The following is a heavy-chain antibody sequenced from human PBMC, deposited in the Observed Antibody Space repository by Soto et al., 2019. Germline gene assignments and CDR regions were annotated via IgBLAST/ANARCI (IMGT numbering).Heavy chain of an antibody. CDR1: GGSFSGYY. V-gene: IGHV4-34*01. D-gene: IGHD2-21*02. Sequence: SETLSLTCAVYGGSFSGYYWSWIRQPPGKGLEWIGEINHSGSTNYNPSLKSRVTISVDTSKNQFSLKLSSVTAADTAVYYCARGGHIVVVTAIPTQYFQHWGQGTLVTVSS. J-gene: IGHJ1*01. CDR2: INHSGST. CDR3: ARGGHIVVVTAIPTQYFQH.